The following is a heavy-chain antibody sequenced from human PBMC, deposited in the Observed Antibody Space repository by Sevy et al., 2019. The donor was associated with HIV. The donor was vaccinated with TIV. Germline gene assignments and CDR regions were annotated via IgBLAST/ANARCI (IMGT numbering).Heavy chain of an antibody. CDR2: VHHSGST. CDR1: GGSLSGYY. Sequence: SETLSLTCSGYGGSLSGYYWSWIRQSPGRGLEWIGEVHHSGSTNYNPSFKSRVTMSVDTSKNQFSLNLSSVTAADAAVYYCARIQQVVNYYNYYGLDVWGQGTTVTVSS. V-gene: IGHV4-34*01. J-gene: IGHJ6*02. CDR3: ARIQQVVNYYNYYGLDV. D-gene: IGHD6-13*01.